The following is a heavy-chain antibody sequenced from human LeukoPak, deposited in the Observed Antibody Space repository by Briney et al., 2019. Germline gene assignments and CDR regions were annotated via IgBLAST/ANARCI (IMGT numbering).Heavy chain of an antibody. V-gene: IGHV3-53*01. CDR3: ARAGVDTALGFDY. CDR1: GFSLRTYW. Sequence: PGGSLRLSCAASGFSLRTYWMHWVRQVPGKGLEWVSVIYSGGSTYYADSVKGRFTISRDNSKNTLYLQMNSLRAEDTAVYYCARAGVDTALGFDYWGQGTLVTVSS. CDR2: IYSGGST. D-gene: IGHD5-18*01. J-gene: IGHJ4*02.